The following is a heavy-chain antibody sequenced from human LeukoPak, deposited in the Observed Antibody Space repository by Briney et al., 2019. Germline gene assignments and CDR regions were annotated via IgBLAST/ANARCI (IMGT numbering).Heavy chain of an antibody. J-gene: IGHJ4*02. CDR1: GGTFSSYA. Sequence: ASVKVSCKASGGTFSSYAISWVRQAPGQGLEWMGGIIPIFGTANYAQKFQGRVTITTDESTCTAYMELSSLRSEDTAVYYCARDRYSSSWYDYWGQGTLVTVSS. CDR3: ARDRYSSSWYDY. CDR2: IIPIFGTA. V-gene: IGHV1-69*05. D-gene: IGHD6-13*01.